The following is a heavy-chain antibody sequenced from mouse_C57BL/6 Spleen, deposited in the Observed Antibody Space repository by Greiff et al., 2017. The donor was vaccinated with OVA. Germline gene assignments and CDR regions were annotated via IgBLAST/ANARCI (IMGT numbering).Heavy chain of an antibody. J-gene: IGHJ4*01. Sequence: DVMLVESGGDLVKPGGSLKLSCAASGFTFSSYGMSWVRQTPDKRLEWVATISSGGSYTYYPDSVKGRFTISRDNAKNTLYLQMSSLKSEDTAMYYCARHGDYDVRYAMDYWGQGTSVTVSS. CDR2: ISSGGSYT. V-gene: IGHV5-6*02. D-gene: IGHD2-4*01. CDR3: ARHGDYDVRYAMDY. CDR1: GFTFSSYG.